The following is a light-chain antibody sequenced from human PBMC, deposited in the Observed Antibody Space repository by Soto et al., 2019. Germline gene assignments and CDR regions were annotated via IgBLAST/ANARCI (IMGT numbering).Light chain of an antibody. CDR1: NLGDKF. J-gene: IGLJ3*02. Sequence: SYELTQPPSVTVSPGQTATITCSGDNLGDKFVCWYQQRPGQSPVLVIYQDNKRPSGIPERFSGSNSGNTATLTISGTHAMDEADYSCQACDSGIVVLDGGTKLTVL. CDR2: QDN. V-gene: IGLV3-1*01. CDR3: QACDSGIVV.